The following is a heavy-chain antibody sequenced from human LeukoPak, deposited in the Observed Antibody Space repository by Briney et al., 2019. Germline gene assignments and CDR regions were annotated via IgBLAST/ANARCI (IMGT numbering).Heavy chain of an antibody. CDR2: ISYDGSNK. CDR1: GFTFSSYA. J-gene: IGHJ4*02. D-gene: IGHD4-17*01. Sequence: GRSLRLSCAASGFTFSSYAMHWVRQAPGKGLEWVAVISYDGSNKYYADSVKGRFTISRDNSKNTLYLQMNSLRAEDTAVYYCASQGASTVTLGYWGQGTLVTVSS. CDR3: ASQGASTVTLGY. V-gene: IGHV3-30*04.